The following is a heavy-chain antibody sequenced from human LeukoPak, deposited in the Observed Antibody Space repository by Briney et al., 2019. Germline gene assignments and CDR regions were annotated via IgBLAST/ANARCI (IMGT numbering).Heavy chain of an antibody. Sequence: GGSLRLSCAASGFTFSDYTMSWVRQAPGKGLEWVSSITPRGDYIYYADSLKGRFTISRDNAKNSLYLQMSSLRAEDTAVYYCVRHRTASDYWGQGALVTVS. CDR2: ITPRGDYI. J-gene: IGHJ4*02. V-gene: IGHV3-21*01. D-gene: IGHD1-1*01. CDR1: GFTFSDYT. CDR3: VRHRTASDY.